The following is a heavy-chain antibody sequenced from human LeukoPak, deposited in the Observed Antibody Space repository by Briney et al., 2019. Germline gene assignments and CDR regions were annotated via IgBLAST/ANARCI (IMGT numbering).Heavy chain of an antibody. CDR3: ARQVYSSSWSYYFDY. J-gene: IGHJ4*02. CDR2: IYYSGST. CDR1: GGSISSYY. V-gene: IGHV4-59*01. D-gene: IGHD6-13*01. Sequence: PSETLSLTCTVSGGSISSYYWSWIRQPPGKGLEWIGYIYYSGSTNYNPSLKSRVTISVDTSKNQFSLKLSSVTAADTAVYYCARQVYSSSWSYYFDYWGQGILVTVSS.